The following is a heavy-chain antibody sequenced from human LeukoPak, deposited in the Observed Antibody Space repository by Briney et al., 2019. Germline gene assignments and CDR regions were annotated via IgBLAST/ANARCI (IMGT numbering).Heavy chain of an antibody. J-gene: IGHJ5*02. CDR1: GYTFTSYD. V-gene: IGHV1-8*03. Sequence: ASVKVSCKASGYTFTSYDINWVRQATGQGLEWMGWMSPNSGNTGYAQKFQGRVTITRDTSISTAYMELSSLTSEDTAVYYCARVPDGYNLGTYFDPWGQGTLVTVSS. D-gene: IGHD5-24*01. CDR3: ARVPDGYNLGTYFDP. CDR2: MSPNSGNT.